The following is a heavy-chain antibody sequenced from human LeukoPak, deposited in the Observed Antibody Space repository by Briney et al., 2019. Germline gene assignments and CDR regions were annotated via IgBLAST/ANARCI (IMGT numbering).Heavy chain of an antibody. D-gene: IGHD3-10*01. J-gene: IGHJ4*02. Sequence: ASVKVSCKASGYTFTSYGIGWVRQAPGQGLEWMGWISAYNGNTNYAQKLQGRVTMTTDTSTSTAYMELRSLRSDDTAVYYCARIPSPGYYYGSGAIDYWGQGTLVTVSS. CDR2: ISAYNGNT. CDR3: ARIPSPGYYYGSGAIDY. CDR1: GYTFTSYG. V-gene: IGHV1-18*01.